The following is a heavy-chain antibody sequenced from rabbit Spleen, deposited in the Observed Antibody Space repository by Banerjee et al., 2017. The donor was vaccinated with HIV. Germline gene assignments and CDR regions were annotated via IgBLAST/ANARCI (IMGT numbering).Heavy chain of an antibody. J-gene: IGHJ6*01. CDR1: GFSYSNKAV. D-gene: IGHD1-1*01. CDR3: ARDTSSSFSSYGMDL. V-gene: IGHV1S45*01. CDR2: IAGSSSGFT. Sequence: QEQLVESGGGLVQPGGSLKLSCTASGFSYSNKAVMCWVRQAPGKGLEWIACIAGSSSGFTYSATWAKGRFTISKTSSTTVTLQMTSLTVADTATYFCARDTSSSFSSYGMDLWGQGTLVTVS.